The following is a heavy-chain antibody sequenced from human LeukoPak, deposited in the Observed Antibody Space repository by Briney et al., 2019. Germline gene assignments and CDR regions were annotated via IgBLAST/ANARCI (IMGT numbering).Heavy chain of an antibody. V-gene: IGHV4-34*01. CDR3: ARRGSYSGGFDY. Sequence: SETLSLTCAVFGGSFSGYCWNWIRQPPGKGLEWIAEINHDRTTKYNPSLKSRVTISLDTSKNQFALKLSSVTAADTAMYYCARRGSYSGGFDYWGQGTLVTVSS. CDR1: GGSFSGYC. J-gene: IGHJ4*02. CDR2: INHDRTT. D-gene: IGHD1-26*01.